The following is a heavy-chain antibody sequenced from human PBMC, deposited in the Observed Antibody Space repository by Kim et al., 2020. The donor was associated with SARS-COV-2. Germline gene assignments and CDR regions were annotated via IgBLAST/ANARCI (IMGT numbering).Heavy chain of an antibody. CDR3: ARDRIVVVPAATVYYYYGMDV. CDR2: ISAYNGNT. V-gene: IGHV1-18*01. J-gene: IGHJ6*02. D-gene: IGHD2-2*01. CDR1: GYTFTSYG. Sequence: ASVKVSCKASGYTFTSYGISWVRQAPGQGLEWMGWISAYNGNTNYAQKLQGRVTMTTDTSTSTAYMELRSLRSDDTAVYYCARDRIVVVPAATVYYYYGMDVWGQGTTVTVSS.